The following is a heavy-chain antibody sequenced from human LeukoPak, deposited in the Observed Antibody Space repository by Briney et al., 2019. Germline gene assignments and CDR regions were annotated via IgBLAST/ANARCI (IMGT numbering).Heavy chain of an antibody. D-gene: IGHD6-6*01. CDR2: INSDGSST. CDR3: ARDRLRGIAARGFDY. CDR1: GFTFSSYW. V-gene: IGHV3-74*01. J-gene: IGHJ4*02. Sequence: PGGSLRLSCAASGFTFSSYWMHWVRQAPGKGLVWVSRINSDGSSTSYADSVKGRFTISRDNAKNTLYLQMNSLRAEDTAVYYCARDRLRGIAARGFDYWGQGTLVTVSS.